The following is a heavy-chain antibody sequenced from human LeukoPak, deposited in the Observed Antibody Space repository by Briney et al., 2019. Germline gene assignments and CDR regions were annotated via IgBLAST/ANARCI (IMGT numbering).Heavy chain of an antibody. D-gene: IGHD2-2*01. CDR3: APNPSRVRIPAAIGYCYMND. CDR2: ISNSGSTI. J-gene: IGHJ6*03. V-gene: IGHV3-11*04. Sequence: GGSLTLSCAASGFTFSDYYMSWIRQAPGKGLEWVSYISNSGSTIYYADSVKGRITISRNNAKNSLYLQMNSLRAEASTVYYCAPNPSRVRIPAAIGYCYMNDCCKGTTVTVSS. CDR1: GFTFSDYY.